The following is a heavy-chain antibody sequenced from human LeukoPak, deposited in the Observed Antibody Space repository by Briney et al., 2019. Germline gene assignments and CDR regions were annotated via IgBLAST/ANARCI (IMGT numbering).Heavy chain of an antibody. J-gene: IGHJ4*02. CDR3: ARGGYDFWSGYSLYFDY. Sequence: ASVKVSCKASGYTFTSYDINWVRQATGQGLEWMGWMNPNSGNTGYAQKFQGRVTITRNTSISTAYMELSSLRSEDTAVYYCARGGYDFWSGYSLYFDYWAREPWSPSPQ. CDR1: GYTFTSYD. CDR2: MNPNSGNT. D-gene: IGHD3-3*01. V-gene: IGHV1-8*03.